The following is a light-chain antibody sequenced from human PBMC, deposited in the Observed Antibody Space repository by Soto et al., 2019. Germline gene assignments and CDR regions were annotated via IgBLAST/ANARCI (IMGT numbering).Light chain of an antibody. CDR3: QQFNSYPLS. CDR1: QGISSA. CDR2: DAS. Sequence: AIPLTQSPSSLSASVGDRVTITCRASQGISSALAWYQHKSGKPPKSLIYDASSLESGVPSRFSGTGSGTDFTLTIISLQTEDFATYYCQQFNSYPLSFGGGTKVEI. J-gene: IGKJ4*01. V-gene: IGKV1-13*02.